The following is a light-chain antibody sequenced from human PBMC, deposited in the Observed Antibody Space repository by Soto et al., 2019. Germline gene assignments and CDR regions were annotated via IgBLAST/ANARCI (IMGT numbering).Light chain of an antibody. Sequence: QSVLTQPPSVSAGPGQKVTISCSGSSSNIGNNYVSWYQQLPGTAPKLLIYENNKRPSGIPDRFSGSKSGTSATLGITGLQTGDEADYYCGTWDSSLSAYVFGTGTQLTVL. CDR3: GTWDSSLSAYV. CDR2: ENN. CDR1: SSNIGNNY. J-gene: IGLJ1*01. V-gene: IGLV1-51*02.